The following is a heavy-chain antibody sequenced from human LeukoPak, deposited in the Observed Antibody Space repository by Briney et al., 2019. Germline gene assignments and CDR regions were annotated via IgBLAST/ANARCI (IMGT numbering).Heavy chain of an antibody. CDR1: GYTFTSYG. CDR3: AREVPWNYYYDSSGLYDY. V-gene: IGHV1-18*01. J-gene: IGHJ4*02. Sequence: ASVKVSCKASGYTFTSYGISWVRQAPGQGLEWMGWISAYNGNTNYAQKLQGRVTMTTDTSTSTAYMELRSLRSDDTAVYYCAREVPWNYYYDSSGLYDYWGQGTLVTVSS. CDR2: ISAYNGNT. D-gene: IGHD3-22*01.